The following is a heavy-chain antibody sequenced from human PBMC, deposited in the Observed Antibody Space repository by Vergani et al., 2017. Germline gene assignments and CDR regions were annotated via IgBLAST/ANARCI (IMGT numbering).Heavy chain of an antibody. V-gene: IGHV2-70*18. Sequence: ESGPGLVKPSETLSLTCTVSGGSISSYYWSWIRQPPGKGLEWLALIDWDDDKYYSTSLKTRLTISKDTSKNQVVLTMTNMDPVDTATYYCARAQQLVLDYWGQGTLVTVSS. CDR3: ARAQQLVLDY. CDR1: GGSISSYY. J-gene: IGHJ4*02. D-gene: IGHD6-13*01. CDR2: IDWDDDK.